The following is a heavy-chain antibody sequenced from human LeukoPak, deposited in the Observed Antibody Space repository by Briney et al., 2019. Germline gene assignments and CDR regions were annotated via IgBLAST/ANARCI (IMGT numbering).Heavy chain of an antibody. Sequence: GASVKVSCTASGYTFTSYYIHWVRQAPGQGLEWMGIINPSGGSTSYPQKFQDRVTMTRDTSTSTVYMELSSLKSDDTAIYYCARGVFGELEKLMFQHWGQGTLVTVSS. CDR1: GYTFTSYY. J-gene: IGHJ1*01. CDR2: INPSGGST. V-gene: IGHV1-46*01. CDR3: ARGVFGELEKLMFQH. D-gene: IGHD3-10*02.